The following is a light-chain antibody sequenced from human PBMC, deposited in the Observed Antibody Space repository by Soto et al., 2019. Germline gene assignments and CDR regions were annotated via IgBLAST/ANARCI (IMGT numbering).Light chain of an antibody. J-gene: IGLJ2*01. V-gene: IGLV2-14*03. Sequence: QSALTQPASVSGSPGQSITISCTGTSNDIGAYNYVSWYQQHPGKAPKLLIYDVTNRPSGVSDRFSGSKSGRTACLTISGLQAEDEADYYCSSYTSIIAVVFGGGTKLTVL. CDR1: SNDIGAYNY. CDR3: SSYTSIIAVV. CDR2: DVT.